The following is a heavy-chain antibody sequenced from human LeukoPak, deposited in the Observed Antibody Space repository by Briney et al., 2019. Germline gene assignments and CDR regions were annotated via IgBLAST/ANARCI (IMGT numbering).Heavy chain of an antibody. Sequence: GASVKVSCKASGYTFTGYYMHWVRQAPGQGLEWMGWISAYNGNTNYAQKLQGRVTMTTDTSTSTAYMELRSLRSDDTAVYYCARFGTGVVITFGYYYYYMDVWGKGTTVTVSS. CDR1: GYTFTGYY. CDR2: ISAYNGNT. V-gene: IGHV1-18*04. D-gene: IGHD3-3*01. CDR3: ARFGTGVVITFGYYYYYMDV. J-gene: IGHJ6*03.